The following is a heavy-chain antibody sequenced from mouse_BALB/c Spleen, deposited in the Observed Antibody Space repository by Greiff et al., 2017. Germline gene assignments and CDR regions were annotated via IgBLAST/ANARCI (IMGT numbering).Heavy chain of an antibody. CDR3: AREGYGNYDAMDY. V-gene: IGHV14-3*02. J-gene: IGHJ4*01. CDR1: GFNIKDTY. CDR2: IDPANGNT. Sequence: VQLQQSGAELVKPGASVKLSCTASGFNIKDTYMHWVKQRPEQGLEWIGRIDPANGNTKYDPKFQGKATITADTSSNTAYLQLSSLTSEDTAVDYCAREGYGNYDAMDYWGQGTSVTVSS. D-gene: IGHD2-1*01.